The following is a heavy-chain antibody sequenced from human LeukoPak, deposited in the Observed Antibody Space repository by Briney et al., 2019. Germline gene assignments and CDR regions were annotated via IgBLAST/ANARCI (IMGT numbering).Heavy chain of an antibody. J-gene: IGHJ6*03. CDR1: GFTFSSYG. V-gene: IGHV3-30*02. CDR3: ARISNDWPHYYMDV. Sequence: GGSLRLSCAASGFTFSSYGMHWVRQAPGKGLEWVAFIRSDGSNKYYADSVKGRFTISRDNSKNTLYLQMNSLRAEDTAVYHCARISNDWPHYYMDVWGKGTTVIVSS. D-gene: IGHD3-9*01. CDR2: IRSDGSNK.